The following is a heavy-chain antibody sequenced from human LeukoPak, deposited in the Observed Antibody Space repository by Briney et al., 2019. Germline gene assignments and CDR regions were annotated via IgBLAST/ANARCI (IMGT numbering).Heavy chain of an antibody. D-gene: IGHD2-8*02. V-gene: IGHV3-11*01. CDR2: ISSSGSTI. CDR1: GFTFSDYY. Sequence: PGGSLRLSCAASGFTFSDYYMSWIRQAPGKGLEWVSYISSSGSTIYYADSVKGRFTISRDNAKNSLYLQMNSLRAEDTAVHYCASVFAPTGGYGMDVWGQGTTVTVSS. J-gene: IGHJ6*02. CDR3: ASVFAPTGGYGMDV.